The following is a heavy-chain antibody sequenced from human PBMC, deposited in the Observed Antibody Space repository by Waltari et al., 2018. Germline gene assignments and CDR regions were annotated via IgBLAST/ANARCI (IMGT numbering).Heavy chain of an antibody. J-gene: IGHJ4*02. CDR2: IKQDGNEK. D-gene: IGHD1-26*01. V-gene: IGHV3-7*01. CDR3: ARGSGYSGSDY. CDR1: GFTFGNFW. Sequence: EVQLVESGGGLVQPGGSLRLSCVGSGFTFGNFWMTWVRQAPGKGLGWVAGIKQDGNEKYYVDSVKGRFTISRDNARNSLYLQMSSLRDDDTAVYYCARGSGYSGSDYRGQGTLVIVSS.